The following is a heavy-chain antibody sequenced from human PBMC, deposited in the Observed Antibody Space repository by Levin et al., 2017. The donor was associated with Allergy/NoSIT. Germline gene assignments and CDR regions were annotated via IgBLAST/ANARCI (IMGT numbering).Heavy chain of an antibody. V-gene: IGHV5-10-1*01. J-gene: IGHJ6*03. CDR1: GSSFTNYW. D-gene: IGHD4-17*01. Sequence: GGSLRLSCKGSGSSFTNYWISWVRQMPGKGLEWMGRIDPNDFYTNYRPSFQGHITISVDPSINTAYLQWSSLRASDTAMYFCARRAGDYGQSYYMDVWGQGTTVTVSS. CDR2: IDPNDFYT. CDR3: ARRAGDYGQSYYMDV.